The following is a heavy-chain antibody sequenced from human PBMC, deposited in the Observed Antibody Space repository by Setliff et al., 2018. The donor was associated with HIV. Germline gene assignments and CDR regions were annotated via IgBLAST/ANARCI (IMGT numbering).Heavy chain of an antibody. CDR3: ASATVGGASPFDS. CDR2: VYYTGES. D-gene: IGHD4-4*01. Sequence: SETLSLTCSVYGGSVSRGGRYWGWIRQHPGRGLEWLGYVYYTGESFYKPSLGGRVTILQDKSKNQFSLELRSVTAADTAVYYCASATVGGASPFDSLGPGTLVTVSS. J-gene: IGHJ4*02. CDR1: GGSVSRGGRY. V-gene: IGHV4-31*03.